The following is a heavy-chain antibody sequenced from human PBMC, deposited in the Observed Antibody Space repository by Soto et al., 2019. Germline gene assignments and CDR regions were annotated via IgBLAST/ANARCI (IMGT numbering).Heavy chain of an antibody. J-gene: IGHJ6*02. CDR1: EFSVRSNF. Sequence: EVQLVESGGGLVQPGGSLRLSCAASEFSVRSNFMTWVRQAPGKGLEWVSLLNSGGSTNYADSVKGRFTISRDNSKNTVYLKMNSLRAEDTAVYYCVSGRYDSVRLGMDVWGQGTTVTVSS. V-gene: IGHV3-66*01. D-gene: IGHD3-3*01. CDR3: VSGRYDSVRLGMDV. CDR2: LNSGGST.